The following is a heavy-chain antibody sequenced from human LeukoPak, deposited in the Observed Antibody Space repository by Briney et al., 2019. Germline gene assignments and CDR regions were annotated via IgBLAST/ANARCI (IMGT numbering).Heavy chain of an antibody. CDR1: GFIFSTYA. CDR2: ISYDGRNK. Sequence: GRSLRLSCAASGFIFSTYAIHWVRQAPGKGLEWVAVISYDGRNKYYADSVKGRFSISRDNSKNTLSLQMNRLRPEDTALDYCAKDVGHYDRGGYSLDYWGQGTLVTVSS. J-gene: IGHJ4*02. V-gene: IGHV3-30*04. CDR3: AKDVGHYDRGGYSLDY. D-gene: IGHD3-22*01.